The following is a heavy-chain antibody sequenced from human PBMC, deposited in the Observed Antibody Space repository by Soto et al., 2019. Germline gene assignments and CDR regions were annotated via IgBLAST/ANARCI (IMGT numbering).Heavy chain of an antibody. CDR2: INSDGSHT. CDR1: GLSFNIYW. J-gene: IGHJ6*02. V-gene: IGHV3-74*01. CDR3: AGGMAGLDV. Sequence: EVQLVESGGGLVQPGGSLRLYCAASGLSFNIYWMHWVRQVPGKGLVWLARINSDGSHTIYVDSVKGRFTISRDNAKNTVFLQMDSLRDEDTGVYYCAGGMAGLDVWGQGTTVTVSS.